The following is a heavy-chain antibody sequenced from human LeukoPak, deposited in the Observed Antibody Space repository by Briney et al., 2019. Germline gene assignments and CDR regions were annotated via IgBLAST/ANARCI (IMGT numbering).Heavy chain of an antibody. Sequence: GGSLRLSCAAAGFIFSSYAMSWVRQAPGKGLEWVSTISGSGGSTYYADSVKGRFTISRDNSKNTVYLQMNSLRAEDTAVYYCAKDRSSINDVCRGDFDYWGQGTLVTVSS. CDR1: GFIFSSYA. J-gene: IGHJ4*02. CDR3: AKDRSSINDVCRGDFDY. CDR2: ISGSGGST. V-gene: IGHV3-23*01. D-gene: IGHD2-8*01.